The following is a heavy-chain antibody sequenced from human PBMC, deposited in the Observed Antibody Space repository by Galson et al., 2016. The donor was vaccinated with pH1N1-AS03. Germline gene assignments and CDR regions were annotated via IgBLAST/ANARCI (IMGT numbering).Heavy chain of an antibody. Sequence: SETLSLTCSVSGGSINDHYWSWIRQPPGKGLEWVACVHSSGATNYNPSLKGRVTISIDTSNNQVSLGLSSVTAADTAVYYCARDRYFSGWGNEGWFDPWGPGTLVTVSS. D-gene: IGHD3-16*02. CDR3: ARDRYFSGWGNEGWFDP. V-gene: IGHV4-59*11. J-gene: IGHJ5*02. CDR1: GGSINDHY. CDR2: VHSSGAT.